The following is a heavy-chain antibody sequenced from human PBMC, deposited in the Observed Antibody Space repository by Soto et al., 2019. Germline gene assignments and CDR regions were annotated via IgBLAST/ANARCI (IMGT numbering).Heavy chain of an antibody. CDR3: VSQRTTVPAQAYFDY. CDR1: GGSVTNSSYY. Sequence: SETLSLTCTVSGGSVTNSSYYWGWIRQSPGKGLEWIGSVYYRGRSYSKSSVKSRVTISVDTSKNRFSLSLNSVTASDTAVYFCVSQRTTVPAQAYFDYWGPGALVTVSS. D-gene: IGHD4-17*01. CDR2: VYYRGRS. J-gene: IGHJ4*02. V-gene: IGHV4-39*01.